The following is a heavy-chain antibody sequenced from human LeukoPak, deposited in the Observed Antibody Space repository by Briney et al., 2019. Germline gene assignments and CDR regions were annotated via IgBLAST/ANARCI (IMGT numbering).Heavy chain of an antibody. D-gene: IGHD5-24*01. CDR1: GLTFSSAW. CDR2: IRGKADSGTP. V-gene: IGHV3-15*01. Sequence: GGSLRLSCTASGLTFSSAWMSWVRQAPGKGLEWIGHIRGKADSGTPDYAAPVKGKFTISRDDSKSTLFLQMDSLQIEDTAVYYCTTARRASSSLDYWGQGTLVTVSS. J-gene: IGHJ4*02. CDR3: TTARRASSSLDY.